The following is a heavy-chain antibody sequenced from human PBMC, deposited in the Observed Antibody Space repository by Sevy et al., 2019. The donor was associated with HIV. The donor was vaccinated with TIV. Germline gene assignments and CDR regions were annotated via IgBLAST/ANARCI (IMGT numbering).Heavy chain of an antibody. V-gene: IGHV3-30*02. CDR3: VKEGGGEGGDH. CDR2: IQYDGCNK. J-gene: IGHJ4*02. D-gene: IGHD2-21*01. CDR1: GFSYSSYG. Sequence: GGSLRLSCAASGFSYSSYGMHWVRQAPGKGLEWVAYIQYDGCNKDDADSVKGRLTISRDNSKNTLDLQMNSLRVEDTAVYFCVKEGGGEGGDHWGQGTLVTVSS.